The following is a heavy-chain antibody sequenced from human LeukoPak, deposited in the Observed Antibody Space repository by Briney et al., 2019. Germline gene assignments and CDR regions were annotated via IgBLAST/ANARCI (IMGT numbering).Heavy chain of an antibody. CDR1: GFTFSRYW. J-gene: IGHJ4*02. CDR2: IKQDGSEK. Sequence: PGGSLRLSCAASGFTFSRYWMSWVRQAPGKGLEWVASIKQDGSEKYYVDSVKGRFTISRDNSKNSLYLQMSSLRAEDRAVHICARGSANRYHLYIDFWGQGTLVTISS. CDR3: ARGSANRYHLYIDF. D-gene: IGHD3-16*02. V-gene: IGHV3-7*01.